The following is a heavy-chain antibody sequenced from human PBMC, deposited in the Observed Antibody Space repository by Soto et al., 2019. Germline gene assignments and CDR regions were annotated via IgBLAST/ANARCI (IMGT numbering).Heavy chain of an antibody. Sequence: SETLSLTCTVSGGSISSGGYYWSWIRQHPGKGLEWIGYIYYSGSTYYNPSLKSRVTISVDTSKNQFSLKLSSVTAADTAVYYCARSNIVVVVAASGWFDPWGQGTLVTVSS. D-gene: IGHD2-15*01. V-gene: IGHV4-31*03. CDR3: ARSNIVVVVAASGWFDP. CDR1: GGSISSGGYY. J-gene: IGHJ5*02. CDR2: IYYSGST.